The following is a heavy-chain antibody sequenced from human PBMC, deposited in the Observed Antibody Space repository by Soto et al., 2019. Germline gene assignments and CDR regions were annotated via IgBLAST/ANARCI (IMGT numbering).Heavy chain of an antibody. CDR1: GFTFSGSA. CDR2: IRSKANSYAT. J-gene: IGHJ3*02. Sequence: GGSLRLSCAASGFTFSGSAMHWVRQASGKGLDWVGRIRSKANSYATAYAASVKGRFTISRDDSKNTAYLQMNSLKTEDTAVYYCAPTMVRGEYAGNSAFDICCQGTLVTVS. CDR3: APTMVRGEYAGNSAFDI. V-gene: IGHV3-73*01. D-gene: IGHD3-10*01.